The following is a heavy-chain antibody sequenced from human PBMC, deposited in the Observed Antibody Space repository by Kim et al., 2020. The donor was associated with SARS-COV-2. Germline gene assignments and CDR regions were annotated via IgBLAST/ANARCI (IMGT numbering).Heavy chain of an antibody. J-gene: IGHJ4*02. CDR2: IKSKTDGGTT. CDR3: TTDPPRGSSSDY. Sequence: GGSLRLSCAASGFTFSNAWMSWVRQAPGKGLEWVGRIKSKTDGGTTDYAAPVKGSFTISRDDSKNTLYLQMNSLKTEDTAVYYCTTDPPRGSSSDYWGQGTLVTVSS. V-gene: IGHV3-15*01. D-gene: IGHD6-6*01. CDR1: GFTFSNAW.